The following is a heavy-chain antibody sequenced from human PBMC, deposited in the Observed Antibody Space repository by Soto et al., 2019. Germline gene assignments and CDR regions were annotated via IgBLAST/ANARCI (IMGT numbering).Heavy chain of an antibody. V-gene: IGHV1-69*10. CDR3: ARGVNVVAAPTPFFEY. D-gene: IGHD6-13*01. CDR1: GGTFSSYA. J-gene: IGHJ4*02. CDR2: IIPIFGIA. Sequence: ASVKVSCKASGGTFSSYAISWVRQAPGQGLEWMGGIIPIFGIANYAQKFQGRVTITADKSTSTAYMELSSLRSEDTAMYYCARGVNVVAAPTPFFEYWGQGTLVTVSS.